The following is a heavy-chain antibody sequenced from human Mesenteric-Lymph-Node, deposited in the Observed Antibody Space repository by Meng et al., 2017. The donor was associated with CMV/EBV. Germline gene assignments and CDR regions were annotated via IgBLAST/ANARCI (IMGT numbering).Heavy chain of an antibody. D-gene: IGHD2-8*01. CDR1: SVSRTSYY. CDR2: IYYSGST. Sequence: SVSRTSYYWGWIRQRPGKGLEWIGSIYYSGSTYYNPSLKSRVTISVDTSKNQFSLKLSSVTAADTAVYYCARGSCKNGVCYTAAFDIWGQGTMVTVSS. V-gene: IGHV4-39*07. CDR3: ARGSCKNGVCYTAAFDI. J-gene: IGHJ3*02.